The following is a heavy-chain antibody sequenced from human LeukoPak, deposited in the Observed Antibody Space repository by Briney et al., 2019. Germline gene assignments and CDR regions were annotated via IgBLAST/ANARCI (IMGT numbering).Heavy chain of an antibody. D-gene: IGHD5-18*01. J-gene: IGHJ4*02. CDR2: ISWNSGSI. CDR1: GFTFYDYA. V-gene: IGHV3-9*01. CDR3: AKDKVAAMAETFDY. Sequence: GRSLRLSCAASGFTFYDYAMHWVRQAPGKGLEWVSGISWNSGSIGYADSAEGRFTISRDNAKNSLYLQMNSLRAEDTALYYCAKDKVAAMAETFDYWGQGTLVTVSS.